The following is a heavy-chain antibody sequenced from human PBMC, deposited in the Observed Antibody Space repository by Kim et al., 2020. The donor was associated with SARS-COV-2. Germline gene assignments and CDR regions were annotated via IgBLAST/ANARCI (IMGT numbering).Heavy chain of an antibody. D-gene: IGHD4-4*01. V-gene: IGHV4-4*09. CDR2: GST. J-gene: IGHJ5*02. Sequence: GSTNYNPALKGRVTISVDTSKNQFSLKLSSVTAADTAVYYCARSKNWFDPWGQGTLVTVSS. CDR3: ARSKNWFDP.